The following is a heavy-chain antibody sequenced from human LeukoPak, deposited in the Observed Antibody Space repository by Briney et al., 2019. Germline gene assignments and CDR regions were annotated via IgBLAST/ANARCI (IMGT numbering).Heavy chain of an antibody. V-gene: IGHV1-2*02. CDR3: VRHYSSGWYSD. CDR1: GYTFTGYY. Sequence: ASVKVSCKASGYTFTGYYMHWVRQAPGQGLEWMGWINPKSGGTNYAQKFQGRVTMTRDTSISTAYMELSGLRSDDTAVYYCVRHYSSGWYSDWGQGTLVTVSS. CDR2: INPKSGGT. D-gene: IGHD6-19*01. J-gene: IGHJ4*02.